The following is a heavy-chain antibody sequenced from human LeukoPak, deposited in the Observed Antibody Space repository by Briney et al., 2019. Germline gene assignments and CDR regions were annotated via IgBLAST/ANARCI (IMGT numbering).Heavy chain of an antibody. V-gene: IGHV4-39*01. D-gene: IGHD3-10*01. Sequence: PSETLSLTCTVSGGSISSSSYYWGWIRQPPGKGLEWIGSIYHSGSTYYNPSLKSRVTISVDTSKNQFSLKLSSVTAADTAVYYCARQKRGWHYGSGSYAFDYWGQGTLVTVSS. CDR1: GGSISSSSYY. CDR2: IYHSGST. J-gene: IGHJ4*02. CDR3: ARQKRGWHYGSGSYAFDY.